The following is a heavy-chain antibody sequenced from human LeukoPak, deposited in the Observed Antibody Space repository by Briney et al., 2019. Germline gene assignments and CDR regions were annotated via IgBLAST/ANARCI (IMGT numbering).Heavy chain of an antibody. J-gene: IGHJ4*02. D-gene: IGHD2-2*02. CDR1: GFTFSSYA. V-gene: IGHV3-23*01. CDR3: AKFSVPAAIWSLGFDY. CDR2: ISGSGGST. Sequence: GGSLRLSCAASGFTFSSYAMSWVRQAPGKGLEWVSGISGSGGSTYYADSVKGRFTISRDNSKNTLYLQMNSLRAEDTAVYYCAKFSVPAAIWSLGFDYWGQGTLVTVSS.